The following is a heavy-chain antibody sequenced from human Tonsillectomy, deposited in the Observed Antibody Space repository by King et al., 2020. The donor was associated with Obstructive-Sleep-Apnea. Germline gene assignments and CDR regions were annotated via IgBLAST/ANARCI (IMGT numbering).Heavy chain of an antibody. Sequence: VQLVESGGGLVQPEGSLRLSCAASGFSFSSSWMDWVRQAPGKGRQWISSIISDGCATTYADSVRGRFTISSDNAKNKLFLQMSSLRAEDTAVYYCATAVMGGQGTLVTVSS. J-gene: IGHJ4*02. CDR3: ATAVM. V-gene: IGHV3-74*01. D-gene: IGHD2-8*01. CDR1: GFSFSSSW. CDR2: IISDGCAT.